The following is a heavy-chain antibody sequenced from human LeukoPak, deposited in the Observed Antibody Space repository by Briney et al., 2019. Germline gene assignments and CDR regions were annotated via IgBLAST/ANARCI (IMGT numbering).Heavy chain of an antibody. D-gene: IGHD3-16*02. Sequence: PGGSLRLSCAASGFTFDDYGLSWVRQAPGKGLEWVSGINWNGGSTGYADSVKGRFTISRDNAKKSLYLQMNSLRAEDTAVYYCARDRIDNWFDPWGQGTLVTVSS. V-gene: IGHV3-20*04. CDR2: INWNGGST. CDR1: GFTFDDYG. J-gene: IGHJ5*02. CDR3: ARDRIDNWFDP.